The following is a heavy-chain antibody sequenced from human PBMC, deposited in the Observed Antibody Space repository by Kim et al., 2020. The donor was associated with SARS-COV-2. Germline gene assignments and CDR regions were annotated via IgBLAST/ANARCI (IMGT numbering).Heavy chain of an antibody. Sequence: ASVKVSCKASGYTFTNYGITWVQQAPGQGLEWMGWISTYNGNTNYAQNLQGRVTMTTDTSTSTAYMELRSLRSDDTAVYYCARLADLLWFGDLNKPYYDMDVWGQGTTVTVSS. V-gene: IGHV1-18*04. J-gene: IGHJ6*02. CDR1: GYTFTNYG. D-gene: IGHD3-10*01. CDR2: ISTYNGNT. CDR3: ARLADLLWFGDLNKPYYDMDV.